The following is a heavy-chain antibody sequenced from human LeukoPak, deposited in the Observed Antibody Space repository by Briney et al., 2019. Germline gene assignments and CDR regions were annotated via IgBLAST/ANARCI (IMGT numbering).Heavy chain of an antibody. CDR1: GFTFSGYW. V-gene: IGHV3-7*05. CDR3: AREGDYGHYEDY. CDR2: MKQDGSEK. D-gene: IGHD4-17*01. J-gene: IGHJ4*02. Sequence: GGSLRLSCAASGFTFSGYWMSWVRQGPGKGLEWVANMKQDGSEKYYVDSVKGRFTISRDNAKNSLYLQMNSLRADDTAVYYCAREGDYGHYEDYWGQGTLVTVSS.